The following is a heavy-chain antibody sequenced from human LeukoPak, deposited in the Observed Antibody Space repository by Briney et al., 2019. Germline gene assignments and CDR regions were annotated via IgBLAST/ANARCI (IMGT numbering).Heavy chain of an antibody. CDR3: AKDRYGSGSQAPDY. J-gene: IGHJ4*02. D-gene: IGHD3-10*01. CDR2: ISWNSGSI. V-gene: IGHV3-9*01. CDR1: GFTFDDYA. Sequence: PGGSLRLSCAASGFTFDDYAMHWVRQAPGKGLEWVSGISWNSGSIGYADSVKGRFTISRDNAKNSLYLQMNSLRAEDTALYYCAKDRYGSGSQAPDYWGQGTLVTVSS.